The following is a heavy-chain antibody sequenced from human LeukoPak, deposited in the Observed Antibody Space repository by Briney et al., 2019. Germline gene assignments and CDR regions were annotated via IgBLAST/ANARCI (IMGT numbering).Heavy chain of an antibody. Sequence: ASVKVSCKTSGYTFITYGVTWVRQAPGQGLECMGWINAYNGNTQYVQNLYNRVTITTDTSTNTAYLELRSLTCDDTPVYYCARVKYDIVTGFYLPHGFDIWGQGTMVTVSS. V-gene: IGHV1-18*01. D-gene: IGHD3-9*01. CDR1: GYTFITYG. CDR2: INAYNGNT. J-gene: IGHJ3*02. CDR3: ARVKYDIVTGFYLPHGFDI.